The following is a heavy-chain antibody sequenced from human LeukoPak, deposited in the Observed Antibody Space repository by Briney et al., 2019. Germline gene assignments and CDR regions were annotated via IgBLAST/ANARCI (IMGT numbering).Heavy chain of an antibody. CDR3: ARDLRSYDSSGEFDP. D-gene: IGHD3-22*01. J-gene: IGHJ5*02. Sequence: GASVKVSCKASGGTFSSYAINWVRQAPGQGLEWMGGIIPIFGTANYAQKFQGRVTITADESTSTAYMELSSLRSEDTAVYYCARDLRSYDSSGEFDPWGQGTLVTVSS. V-gene: IGHV1-69*01. CDR2: IIPIFGTA. CDR1: GGTFSSYA.